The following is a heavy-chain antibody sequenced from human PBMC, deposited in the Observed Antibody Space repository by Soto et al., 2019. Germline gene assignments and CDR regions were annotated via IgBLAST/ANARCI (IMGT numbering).Heavy chain of an antibody. CDR2: LSACNGNT. V-gene: IGHV1-18*04. CDR1: GYTFPSYG. CDR3: ARAPILERDAFDI. J-gene: IGHJ3*02. Sequence: GAPVKFSCKASGYTFPSYGISWVRQDPGQGIERLGWLSACNGNTRYALKLQGRVTMTTGTSTSTAYMELRSLRTDDTAVYYCARAPILERDAFDIWGQGTMVTVSS.